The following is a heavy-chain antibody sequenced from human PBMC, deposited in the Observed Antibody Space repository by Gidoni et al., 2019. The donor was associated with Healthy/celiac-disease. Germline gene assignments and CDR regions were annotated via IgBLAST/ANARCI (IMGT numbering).Heavy chain of an antibody. Sequence: STYYNPSLKSRVTISVDTSKNQFSLKLSSVTAADTAVYYCARGSRDYGGTHPTPYYFDYWGQGTLVTVSS. D-gene: IGHD4-17*01. CDR2: ST. V-gene: IGHV4-31*02. CDR3: ARGSRDYGGTHPTPYYFDY. J-gene: IGHJ4*02.